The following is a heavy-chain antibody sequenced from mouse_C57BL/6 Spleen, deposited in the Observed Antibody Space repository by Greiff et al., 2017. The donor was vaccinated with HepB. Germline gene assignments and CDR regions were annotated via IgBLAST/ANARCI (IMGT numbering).Heavy chain of an antibody. CDR2: INPNYGTT. V-gene: IGHV1-39*01. J-gene: IGHJ2*01. Sequence: VQLKESGPELVKPGASVKISCKASGYSFTDYNMNWVKQSNGKSLEWIGVINPNYGTTSYNQKIKGKATLTVDQSSSTAYMQLNSLTSEDSAVYYCARGSSYLYYFDYWGQGTTLTVSS. D-gene: IGHD1-1*01. CDR1: GYSFTDYN. CDR3: ARGSSYLYYFDY.